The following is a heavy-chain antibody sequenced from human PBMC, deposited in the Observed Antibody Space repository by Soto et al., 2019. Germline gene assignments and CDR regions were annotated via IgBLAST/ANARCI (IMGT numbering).Heavy chain of an antibody. Sequence: RASVKVSCKASGGTFSSYAISWVRQAPGQGLEWMGGIIPIFGTANYAQKFQGRVTITADESTSTAYMELSSLRSEDTAVYYCARGGYSGSDYIRDYWGQGXLVTVSS. D-gene: IGHD1-26*01. CDR1: GGTFSSYA. CDR3: ARGGYSGSDYIRDY. V-gene: IGHV1-69*13. J-gene: IGHJ4*02. CDR2: IIPIFGTA.